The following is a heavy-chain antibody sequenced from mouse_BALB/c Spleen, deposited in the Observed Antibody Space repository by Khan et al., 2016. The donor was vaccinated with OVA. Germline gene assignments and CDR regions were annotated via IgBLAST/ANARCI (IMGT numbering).Heavy chain of an antibody. V-gene: IGHV2-6*02. CDR1: GFSLTSYG. D-gene: IGHD2-1*01. J-gene: IGHJ4*01. Sequence: QVQLKESGPGLVAPSQSLSITCTVSGFSLTSYGVHWVRQPPGKGLEWLIVIWSDGASTYNSALKSRLSISKDNYKSQVFLKMNSLQTDDNAMYYCARGNFYAKDCWDQGTSVTVSS. CDR3: ARGNFYAKDC. CDR2: IWSDGAS.